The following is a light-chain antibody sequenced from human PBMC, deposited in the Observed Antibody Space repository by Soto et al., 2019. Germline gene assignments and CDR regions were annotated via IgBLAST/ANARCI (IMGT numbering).Light chain of an antibody. V-gene: IGKV3-20*01. CDR3: KPYGSSPRT. J-gene: IGKJ1*01. CDR1: QTLSNR. Sequence: EIGLTQSPATLSSFPGERVTLSCMASQTLSNRLAWYQHKPGQAPRLLIYVTSNRATGIPARFSGSESGTDFTLTMSRLEPEDSAVYYCKPYGSSPRTFGQGTKVDI. CDR2: VTS.